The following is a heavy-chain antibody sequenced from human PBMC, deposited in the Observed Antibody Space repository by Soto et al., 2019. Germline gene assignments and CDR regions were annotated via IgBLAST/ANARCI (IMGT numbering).Heavy chain of an antibody. CDR3: ARHLPYCGGDCYSLDY. D-gene: IGHD2-21*02. Sequence: SETLSLTCTVSGGSISSYYWGWIRQPPGKGLEWIGYIYHSASTKYSPSLKSRVTISVDTSKNQFSLNLSSVTAADTAVYYCARHLPYCGGDCYSLDYWGQGTLVTVSS. J-gene: IGHJ4*02. V-gene: IGHV4-59*08. CDR1: GGSISSYY. CDR2: IYHSAST.